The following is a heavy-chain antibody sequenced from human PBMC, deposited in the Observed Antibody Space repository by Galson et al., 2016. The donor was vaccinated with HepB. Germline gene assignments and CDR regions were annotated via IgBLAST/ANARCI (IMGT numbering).Heavy chain of an antibody. J-gene: IGHJ6*03. Sequence: SVKVSCKASGYTFTSYGISWVRQAPGQGLEWMGWIDPHNSKTNYAQKLRGRLTLTTDTSTNTAYMELRSLFSDDTAVYYCARDRFLVYYYYMDVWGQGTTVTVSS. CDR3: ARDRFLVYYYYMDV. CDR1: GYTFTSYG. V-gene: IGHV1-18*04. D-gene: IGHD3-3*01. CDR2: IDPHNSKT.